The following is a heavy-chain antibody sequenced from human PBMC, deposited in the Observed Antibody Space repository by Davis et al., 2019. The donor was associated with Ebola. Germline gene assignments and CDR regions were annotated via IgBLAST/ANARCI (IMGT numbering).Heavy chain of an antibody. CDR1: GYTFTGQY. D-gene: IGHD5-24*01. CDR2: INPNSGGT. Sequence: AASVKVSCKASGYTFTGQYMHWVRQAPGQGLEWMGWINPNSGGTNYAQKFQGRVTMTRDTSISTAYMELSRLRSDDTAVYYCAGMATITGLDYWGQGTLVTVSS. V-gene: IGHV1-2*02. CDR3: AGMATITGLDY. J-gene: IGHJ4*02.